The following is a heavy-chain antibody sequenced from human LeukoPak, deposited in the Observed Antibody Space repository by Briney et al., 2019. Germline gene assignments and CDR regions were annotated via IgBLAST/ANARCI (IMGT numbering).Heavy chain of an antibody. CDR3: ARVDGWYPDQAFDI. V-gene: IGHV3-7*01. CDR2: IKQDGSEK. J-gene: IGHJ3*02. D-gene: IGHD6-19*01. Sequence: RSGGSLRLSCAASGFTFSSYAMSWVRQAPGKGLEWVANIKQDGSEKYYVDSVKGRFTISRDNAKNSLYLQMNSLRAEDTAVYYCARVDGWYPDQAFDIWGQGTMVTVSS. CDR1: GFTFSSYA.